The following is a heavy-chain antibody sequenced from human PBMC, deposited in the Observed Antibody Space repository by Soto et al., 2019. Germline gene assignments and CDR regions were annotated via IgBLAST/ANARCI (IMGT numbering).Heavy chain of an antibody. Sequence: GASVKVSCKASGFTFTSSAVQWVRQARGQRLEWIGWIVVGSGNTNYAQKFQERVTITRDMSASTAYMELSSLRSEDTAVYYCAASYGSEQGYYYGMDVWGQGTTVTVSS. CDR3: AASYGSEQGYYYGMDV. CDR2: IVVGSGNT. J-gene: IGHJ6*02. V-gene: IGHV1-58*01. CDR1: GFTFTSSA. D-gene: IGHD3-10*01.